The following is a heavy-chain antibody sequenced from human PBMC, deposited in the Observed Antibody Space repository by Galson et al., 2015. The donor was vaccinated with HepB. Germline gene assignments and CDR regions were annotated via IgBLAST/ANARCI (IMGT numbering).Heavy chain of an antibody. CDR2: IYYSGST. CDR3: APLLMVYDNWFDP. Sequence: ETLSLTCTVSGGSISSYYWSWIRQPPGEGLEWIGSIYYSGSTYYNPSLKSRVTISVDTSKNQFSLKLSSVTAADTAVYYCAPLLMVYDNWFDPWGQGTLVTVSS. J-gene: IGHJ5*02. V-gene: IGHV4-59*04. CDR1: GGSISSYY. D-gene: IGHD2-8*01.